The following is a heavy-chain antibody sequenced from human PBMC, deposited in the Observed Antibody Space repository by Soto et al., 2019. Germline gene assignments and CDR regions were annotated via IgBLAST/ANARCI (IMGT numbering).Heavy chain of an antibody. CDR1: GYTFPRYT. CDR2: INPDNGNT. J-gene: IGHJ5*02. CDR3: ARGIATGQLDP. Sequence: ASLQVSCKASGYTFPRYTMNLLRQAPGQRLEWMGWINPDNGNTKSSQKFQDRVIITRDTSASTAYMDLSSLRSEDTAVYYCARGIATGQLDPWGQGTLVTVSS. D-gene: IGHD2-15*01. V-gene: IGHV1-3*01.